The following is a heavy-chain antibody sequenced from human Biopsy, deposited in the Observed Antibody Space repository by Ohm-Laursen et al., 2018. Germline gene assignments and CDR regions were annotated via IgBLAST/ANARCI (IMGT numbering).Heavy chain of an antibody. J-gene: IGHJ3*02. CDR3: AGRPWPNAFDI. CDR1: GGSVSSGSYY. D-gene: IGHD5-12*01. V-gene: IGHV4-61*01. CDR2: IYYSGST. Sequence: GTLSLSCTVSGGSVSSGSYYWSWIRQPPGKGLEWIGYIYYSGSTNYNPSLKSRVTISVDTSRNQFSLKLSSVTAADTAVYYCAGRPWPNAFDIWGQGTMVTVSS.